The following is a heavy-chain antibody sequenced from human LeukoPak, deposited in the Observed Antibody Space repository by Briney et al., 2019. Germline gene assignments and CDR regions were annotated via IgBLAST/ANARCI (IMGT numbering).Heavy chain of an antibody. CDR1: EFSVGSNY. Sequence: QPGGSLRLSCAASEFSVGSNYMTWVRQAPGRGLEWVAVISYDGSNKYYADSVKGRFIISRDNYKNKLYLQMNSLRAEDTAVYYCARLSSGSYGETHAFDIWGQGTMVTVSS. V-gene: IGHV3-30*03. J-gene: IGHJ3*02. CDR2: ISYDGSNK. D-gene: IGHD1-26*01. CDR3: ARLSSGSYGETHAFDI.